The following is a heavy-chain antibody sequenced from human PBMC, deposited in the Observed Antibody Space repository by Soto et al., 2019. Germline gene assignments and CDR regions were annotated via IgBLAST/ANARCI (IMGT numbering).Heavy chain of an antibody. CDR2: ISHDGNNR. CDR1: GFTFSIYA. Sequence: QVQVVESGGGVVQPGRSLRLSCAASGFTFSIYAMHWVRQAPGKGLEWLASISHDGNNRYYAGSVRGRFTISRDNSRNTMYLPMHRRRRDDTAVYSCVRRGTATVAFDTWCKGTMVTFSS. J-gene: IGHJ3*02. CDR3: VRRGTATVAFDT. D-gene: IGHD1-7*01. V-gene: IGHV3-30-3*01.